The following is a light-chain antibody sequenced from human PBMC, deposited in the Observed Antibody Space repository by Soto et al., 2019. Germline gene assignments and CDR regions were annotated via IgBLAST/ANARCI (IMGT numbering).Light chain of an antibody. J-gene: IGLJ1*01. V-gene: IGLV2-23*02. CDR1: SSDVGSYNL. CDR3: CSYAGHSTYV. Sequence: QSVLTQPASVSGSPGQSITISRTGTSSDVGSYNLVSWYQQHPGKAPKLMIYEVTKRPSGVSNRFSGSKSGNAASLTISGLQAEDETDYYCCSYAGHSTYVFGTGTKVTVL. CDR2: EVT.